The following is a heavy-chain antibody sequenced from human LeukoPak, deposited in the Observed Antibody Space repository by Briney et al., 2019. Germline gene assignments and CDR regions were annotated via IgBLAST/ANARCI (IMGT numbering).Heavy chain of an antibody. CDR2: LYRDGST. V-gene: IGHV3-53*01. CDR3: ARDSGDGDYTPDMDV. D-gene: IGHD2-21*02. J-gene: IGHJ6*03. CDR1: GFTVSNNY. Sequence: GGSLRLSCAASGFTVSNNYMNWVRQAPGKGLEWVSVLYRDGSTYYSDSVKGRFTISRDNSKNTLYLQMNSLRAEDTAVYYCARDSGDGDYTPDMDVWGKGTTVTVSS.